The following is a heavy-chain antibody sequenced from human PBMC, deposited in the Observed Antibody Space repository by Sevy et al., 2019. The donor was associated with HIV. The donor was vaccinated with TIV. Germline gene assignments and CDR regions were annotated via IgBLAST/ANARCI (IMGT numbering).Heavy chain of an antibody. CDR3: TTDTSTGYFDWLLDFDY. V-gene: IGHV3-15*01. CDR2: IQSKTEGGTT. Sequence: GGSLRLSCAASGFTFSSAWMSWVRQAPGKGLEWVGRIQSKTEGGTTDYAASVQGRFTILRVDSVNTLYLQMNSLTTDDTAVYYCTTDTSTGYFDWLLDFDYWGQGTLVTVSS. D-gene: IGHD3-9*01. CDR1: GFTFSSAW. J-gene: IGHJ4*02.